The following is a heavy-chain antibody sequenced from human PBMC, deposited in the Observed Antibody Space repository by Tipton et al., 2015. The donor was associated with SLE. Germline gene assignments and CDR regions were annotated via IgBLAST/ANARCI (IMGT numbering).Heavy chain of an antibody. D-gene: IGHD3-9*01. CDR3: AKDLGYDILTGYYIPTWFDP. V-gene: IGHV3-23*01. CDR1: GFTFSSYA. CDR2: ISGSGGST. J-gene: IGHJ5*02. Sequence: SLRLSCAASGFTFSSYAMSWVRQAPGKGLEWVSAISGSGGSTYYADSVKGRFTISRDNSKNTLYLQMNSLRAEDTAVYYCAKDLGYDILTGYYIPTWFDPWGQGTLVTVSS.